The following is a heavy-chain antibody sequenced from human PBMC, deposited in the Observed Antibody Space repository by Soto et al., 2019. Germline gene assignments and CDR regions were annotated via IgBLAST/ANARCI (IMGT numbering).Heavy chain of an antibody. D-gene: IGHD3-10*02. CDR3: ARHVRGAVTMNWFDP. Sequence: QLQESGPGLVKPSETLSLTCTVSGGSIISSNFYWGWIRQPPGKGLEWIGSVEYGGSTYDNPSLKSRVTFSAYTSKSQFSLKLTSVTAADTAVYYCARHVRGAVTMNWFDPWGHGTLVTVSS. CDR1: GGSIISSNFY. J-gene: IGHJ5*02. V-gene: IGHV4-39*01. CDR2: VEYGGST.